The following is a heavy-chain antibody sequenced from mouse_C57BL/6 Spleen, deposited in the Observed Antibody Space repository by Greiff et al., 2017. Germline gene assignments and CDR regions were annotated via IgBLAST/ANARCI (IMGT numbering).Heavy chain of an antibody. D-gene: IGHD1-2*01. CDR3: ASTTARGWYFDV. Sequence: EVKLMESGPELVKPGASVKIPCKASGYTFTDYNMDWVKQSHGKSLEWIGDINPNNGGTIYNQKFKGKATLTVDKSSSTAYMELRSLTSEETAVYYCASTTARGWYFDVWGTGTTGTVSS. V-gene: IGHV1-18*01. J-gene: IGHJ1*03. CDR2: INPNNGGT. CDR1: GYTFTDYN.